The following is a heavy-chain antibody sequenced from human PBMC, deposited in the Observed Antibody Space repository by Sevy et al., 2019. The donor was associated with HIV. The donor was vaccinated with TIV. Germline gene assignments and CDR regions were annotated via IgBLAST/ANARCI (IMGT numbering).Heavy chain of an antibody. CDR3: ARENRHCTNGICYGYYGMYV. Sequence: GESLKISCAASGFTFSDYFMSWIRQAPGKGLEWISYISLSGSTIYYADSVKGRFTISRDNAKKSLYLQLNSLRAEDTAVYYCARENRHCTNGICYGYYGMYVWGQGTTVTVSS. J-gene: IGHJ6*02. V-gene: IGHV3-11*01. CDR1: GFTFSDYF. D-gene: IGHD2-8*01. CDR2: ISLSGSTI.